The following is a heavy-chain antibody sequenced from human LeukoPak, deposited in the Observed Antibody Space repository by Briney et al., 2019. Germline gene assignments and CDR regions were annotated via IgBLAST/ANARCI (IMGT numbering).Heavy chain of an antibody. D-gene: IGHD2-2*01. J-gene: IGHJ5*02. CDR2: INADGGAT. Sequence: GGSLRLSCAASGFTFSDYWMHRVRQTPGKGLEWVSRINADGGATYADSVLGRFTLSRDNAQNRVYLQMNSLRDEDTAVYFCARFPFTYATAWGQGTLVTVSS. V-gene: IGHV3-74*03. CDR3: ARFPFTYATA. CDR1: GFTFSDYW.